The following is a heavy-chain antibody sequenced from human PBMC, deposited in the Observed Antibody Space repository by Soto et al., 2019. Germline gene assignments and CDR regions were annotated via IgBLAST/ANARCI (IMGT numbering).Heavy chain of an antibody. D-gene: IGHD3-10*01. J-gene: IGHJ4*02. CDR1: GFTFSSYA. Sequence: EVPLLESGGGLVQPGGSLRLSCAASGFTFSSYAMSWVRQAPGKGLEWVSAISGSGGRTYYAHSVTGRSTISRDNSKNTLYRHMNRLRAEDTAVYSCAKDPLSRVSQWFGVYFVYWSQRTLVTVSS. CDR2: ISGSGGRT. CDR3: AKDPLSRVSQWFGVYFVY. V-gene: IGHV3-23*01.